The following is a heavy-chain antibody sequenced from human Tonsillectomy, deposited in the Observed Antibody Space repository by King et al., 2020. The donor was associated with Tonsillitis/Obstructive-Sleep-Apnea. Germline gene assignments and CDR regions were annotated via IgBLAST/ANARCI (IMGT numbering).Heavy chain of an antibody. Sequence: VQLQESGPGLVKPSETLSLTCTVSGGSISSYHWSWIRQPPGKGLERIGYIYNSGSTNYNPSLKSRVTISVDTSKNQFSLKLSSVTAADTAVYYCASRTTVVTPGYFQHWGQGTLVTVSS. CDR3: ASRTTVVTPGYFQH. CDR2: IYNSGST. V-gene: IGHV4-59*08. J-gene: IGHJ1*01. D-gene: IGHD4-23*01. CDR1: GGSISSYH.